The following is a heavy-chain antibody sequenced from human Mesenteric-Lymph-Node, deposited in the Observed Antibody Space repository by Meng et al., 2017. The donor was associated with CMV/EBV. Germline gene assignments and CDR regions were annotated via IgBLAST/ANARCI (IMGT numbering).Heavy chain of an antibody. CDR3: AREGGAGTAMVY. CDR2: IIPILGIA. CDR1: GGTFSTSL. D-gene: IGHD5-18*01. Sequence: SVKVSCKASGGTFSTSLISWVRQAPGQGLEWMGGIIPILGIANYAQKFQGRVTITADKSTSTAYMELSSLRSEDTAVYYCAREGGAGTAMVYWGQGTLVTVS. V-gene: IGHV1-69*10. J-gene: IGHJ4*02.